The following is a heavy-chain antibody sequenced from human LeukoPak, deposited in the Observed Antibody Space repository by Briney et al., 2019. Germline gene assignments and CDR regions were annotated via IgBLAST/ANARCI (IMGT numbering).Heavy chain of an antibody. CDR1: GGSINDYY. CDR3: TRVSIHGDSDY. V-gene: IGHV4-59*01. Sequence: KPSETLSLTCTVSGGSINDYYWSWIRQSPGKGLEWIGYIYYTGRTKYNPSVQSRVTISVDTSKNQFSLNLRSVTSADTAVYFCTRVSIHGDSDYWGQGTLVTVSS. J-gene: IGHJ4*02. CDR2: IYYTGRT.